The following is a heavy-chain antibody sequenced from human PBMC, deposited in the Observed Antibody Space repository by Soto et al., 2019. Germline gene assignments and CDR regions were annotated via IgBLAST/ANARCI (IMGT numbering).Heavy chain of an antibody. D-gene: IGHD3-10*01. CDR2: INPDGSIT. V-gene: IGHV3-74*01. CDR3: ARQNAGGGDY. J-gene: IGHJ4*02. CDR1: GFTFSIYW. Sequence: EVQLVESGGDLVQPGGSLRLSCSASGFTFSIYWMHWVRQAPGKGLVWVSRINPDGSITNYADSVKGRFTISRDNSKNTLYLQMTSLRAEDTAVYYCARQNAGGGDYWGQGTLVTVSS.